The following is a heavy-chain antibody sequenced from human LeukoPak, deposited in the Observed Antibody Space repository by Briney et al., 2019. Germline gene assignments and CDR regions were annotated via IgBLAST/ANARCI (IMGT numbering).Heavy chain of an antibody. CDR1: GFTFSSYG. D-gene: IGHD3-16*01. V-gene: IGHV3-33*01. CDR3: ARPNYVWRTYRGAIDV. J-gene: IGHJ6*02. CDR2: IWYDGSNK. Sequence: PGGSLRLSCAASGFTFSSYGMHWVRQAPGKGLEWVAVIWYDGSNKYYADSVKGRFTISRDNSKNTLYLQMNSLRAEDTAVYYCARPNYVWRTYRGAIDVWGQGTTVTVSS.